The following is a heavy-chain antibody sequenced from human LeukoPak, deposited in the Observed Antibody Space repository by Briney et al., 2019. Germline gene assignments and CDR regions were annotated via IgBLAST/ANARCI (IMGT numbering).Heavy chain of an antibody. CDR2: IIPIFGTA. CDR3: ARGGLGLYYYDSSGYVHFDY. CDR1: GGTFSSYA. J-gene: IGHJ4*02. D-gene: IGHD3-22*01. V-gene: IGHV1-69*05. Sequence: SVKVSCKASGGTFSSYAISWVRQAPGQGLEWMGRIIPIFGTANYAQKFQGRVTITTDESTSTAYMELSSLRSEDTAVYYCARGGLGLYYYDSSGYVHFDYWGQGTLVTVSS.